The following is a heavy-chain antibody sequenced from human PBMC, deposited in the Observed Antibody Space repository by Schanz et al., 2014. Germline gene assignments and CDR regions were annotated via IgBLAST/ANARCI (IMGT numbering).Heavy chain of an antibody. V-gene: IGHV3-23*01. CDR3: ATDYSGGGCHI. CDR2: ISGSGAHT. J-gene: IGHJ3*02. CDR1: GFAFTSNA. D-gene: IGHD6-19*01. Sequence: EAQLLESGGGLVQPGGSLRLSCEASGFAFTSNAMTWVRQAPGKGLEWVSTISGSGAHTYHADSVRGRFTLSRDNSKNTVYLQMNSLRAEDTALYFCATDYSGGGCHIWGQGTMVTVSS.